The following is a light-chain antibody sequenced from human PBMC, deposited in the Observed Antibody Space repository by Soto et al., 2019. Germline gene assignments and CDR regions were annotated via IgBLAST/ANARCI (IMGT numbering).Light chain of an antibody. CDR1: SSNIGTNY. V-gene: IGLV1-36*01. CDR2: YDE. CDR3: AAWDDSVNGLV. Sequence: QSVLPQPPSASGTPGQRVSISCSGSSSNIGTNYVYWYQQLPGEAPKLLIYYDELLPSGVSDRFSGSKSGTSASLAISGLQAADEADYYCAAWDDSVNGLVFGTGTKVTVL. J-gene: IGLJ1*01.